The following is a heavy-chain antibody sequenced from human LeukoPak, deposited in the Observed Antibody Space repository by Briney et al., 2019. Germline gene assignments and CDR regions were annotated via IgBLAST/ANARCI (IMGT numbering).Heavy chain of an antibody. J-gene: IGHJ4*02. CDR3: AKPKRYSSSSEFDY. Sequence: GGSLRLSCAASGFTVSSNYMSWVRQAPGKGLKWVSVIYSGGSTYYADSVKGRFTISRDNSKNTLYLQMNSLRAEDTAVYYCAKPKRYSSSSEFDYWGQGTLVTVSS. D-gene: IGHD6-6*01. CDR2: IYSGGST. CDR1: GFTVSSNY. V-gene: IGHV3-53*01.